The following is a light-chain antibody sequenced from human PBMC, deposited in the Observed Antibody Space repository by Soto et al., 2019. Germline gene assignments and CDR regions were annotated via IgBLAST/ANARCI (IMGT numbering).Light chain of an antibody. CDR2: DAS. V-gene: IGKV3-15*01. J-gene: IGKJ1*01. CDR1: QRVSSS. Sequence: IVMTQSPATLSVSPGERATLSCRASQRVSSSLAWYQQKPGQAPRLLVYDASTRATGVPARFSASGSGTEFTLTISSLKSEDFEVYYCQQYDKWPRTFGQGTKVDIK. CDR3: QQYDKWPRT.